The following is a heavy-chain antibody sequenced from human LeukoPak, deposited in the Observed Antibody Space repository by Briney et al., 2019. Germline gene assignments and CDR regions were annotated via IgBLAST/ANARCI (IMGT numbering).Heavy chain of an antibody. V-gene: IGHV1-8*03. J-gene: IGHJ5*02. D-gene: IGHD3-3*01. CDR3: ARTGLMYYDFWSGYYKTNWFDP. CDR1: GYTFTGYY. CDR2: INPNSGNT. Sequence: ASVKVSCKASGYTFTGYYMHWVRQAPGQGLEWMGWINPNSGNTGYAQKFQGRVTITRNTSISTAYMELSSLRSEDTAVYYCARTGLMYYDFWSGYYKTNWFDPWGQGTLVTVSS.